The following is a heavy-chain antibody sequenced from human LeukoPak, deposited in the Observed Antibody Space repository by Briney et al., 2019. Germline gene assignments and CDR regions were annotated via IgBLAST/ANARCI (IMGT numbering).Heavy chain of an antibody. V-gene: IGHV3-21*01. Sequence: PGRSLRLSCAASGFTFSSYSMNSVRQAPGKGLEWVSSIISSSSYIYYADSVKGRFTISRDNAKNSLYLQMNSLRAEDTAVYYCARDCSSGYYDFWSGYWAFDIWGQGTMVTVSS. CDR1: GFTFSSYS. CDR3: ARDCSSGYYDFWSGYWAFDI. D-gene: IGHD3-3*01. CDR2: IISSSSYI. J-gene: IGHJ3*02.